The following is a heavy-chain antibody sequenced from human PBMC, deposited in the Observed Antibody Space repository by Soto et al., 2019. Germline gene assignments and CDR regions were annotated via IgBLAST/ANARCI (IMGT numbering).Heavy chain of an antibody. CDR1: GFTFRSYW. V-gene: IGHV3-7*04. Sequence: EVQLVESGGLLVQPGGSLRLSCAASGFTFRSYWMSWVHQAPGKGLEWVASVKRDESKKHYMGSVRGRFTISRDNAKNSLYQQMDSLRAADTAVDFCVRGMSNWEFWGQGTLVTVSS. CDR2: VKRDESKK. J-gene: IGHJ4*02. CDR3: VRGMSNWEF. D-gene: IGHD1-1*01.